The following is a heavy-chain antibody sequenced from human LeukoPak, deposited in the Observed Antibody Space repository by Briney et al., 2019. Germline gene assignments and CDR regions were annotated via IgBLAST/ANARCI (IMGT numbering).Heavy chain of an antibody. V-gene: IGHV3-30*02. CDR3: AKEGETYGYGHGQNDY. D-gene: IGHD5-18*01. J-gene: IGHJ4*02. CDR2: IRYDGSNK. CDR1: GFTFSSYD. Sequence: GGSPRLSCAASGFTFSSYDIHWVRQAPGKGLEWVAFIRYDGSNKYYADSVRGRFTISRDNSKNTLYLHMNSLRAEDTAVYYCAKEGETYGYGHGQNDYWGQGTLVTVSS.